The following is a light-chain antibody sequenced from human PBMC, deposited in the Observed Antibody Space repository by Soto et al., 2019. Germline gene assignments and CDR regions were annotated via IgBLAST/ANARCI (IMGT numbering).Light chain of an antibody. CDR2: GAS. Sequence: EIVMTQPPGTLSVSPGERATLSCRASQSVSSYLAWYQQNPGQAPRLLIHGASTRATGIPARFSGSGSGTEFTLTISGLQSEDFAVYYCQQYYNWPWTFGQGTKVDI. CDR3: QQYYNWPWT. CDR1: QSVSSY. V-gene: IGKV3-15*01. J-gene: IGKJ1*01.